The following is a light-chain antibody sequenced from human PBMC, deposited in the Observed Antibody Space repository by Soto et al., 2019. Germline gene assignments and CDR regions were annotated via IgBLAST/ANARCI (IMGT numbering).Light chain of an antibody. CDR2: EVS. CDR3: SSYAGSNTWV. Sequence: QSALTQPPSASGSPGQSVTISCTGTSSDVGGYNSVSWYQQHPDKAPKLMIYEVSKRPSGVPDRFSGSKSGNTASLTVSGLQAEDEADYYCSSYAGSNTWVFGGGTKLTVL. V-gene: IGLV2-8*01. J-gene: IGLJ3*02. CDR1: SSDVGGYNS.